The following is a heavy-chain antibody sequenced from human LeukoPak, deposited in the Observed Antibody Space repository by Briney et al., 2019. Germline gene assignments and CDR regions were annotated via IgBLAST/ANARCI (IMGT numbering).Heavy chain of an antibody. D-gene: IGHD6-13*01. CDR2: MHPNSGSI. V-gene: IGHV1-8*01. Sequence: ASVKVSCKTSGYTFTTYEINWVRQAAGQGLEWMGWMHPNSGSIDYAQKFQGRVTMTRDTSISTAYMELSRLRSDDTAVYYCARGTQYSSRRHYYFDYWGQGTLVTVSS. CDR1: GYTFTTYE. CDR3: ARGTQYSSRRHYYFDY. J-gene: IGHJ4*02.